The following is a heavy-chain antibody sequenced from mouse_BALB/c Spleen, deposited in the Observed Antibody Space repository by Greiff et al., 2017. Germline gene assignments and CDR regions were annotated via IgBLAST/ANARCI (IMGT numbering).Heavy chain of an antibody. V-gene: IGHV5-17*02. Sequence: EVMLVESGGGLVQPGGSRKLSCAASGFTFSSFGMHWVRQAPEKGLEWVAYISSGSSTIYYADTVKGRFTISRDNPKNTLFLQMTSLRSEDTAMYYCARSLFITTATGYAMDYWGQGTSVTVSS. CDR3: ARSLFITTATGYAMDY. D-gene: IGHD1-2*01. J-gene: IGHJ4*01. CDR1: GFTFSSFG. CDR2: ISSGSSTI.